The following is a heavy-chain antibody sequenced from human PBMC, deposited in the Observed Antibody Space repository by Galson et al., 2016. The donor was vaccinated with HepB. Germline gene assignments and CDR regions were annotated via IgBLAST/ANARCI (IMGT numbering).Heavy chain of an antibody. J-gene: IGHJ4*02. CDR1: GFTFSSYA. Sequence: SLRLSCAASGFTFSSYAMSWVRQAPGMGLQWVSTITGSGVTTDYADSVKGWFTIPRDNSKRTLHLQMHSLSADDTAIYHCAKDSWGTGVWEFYCDSWGQGTLVTVSS. CDR2: ITGSGVTT. V-gene: IGHV3-23*01. D-gene: IGHD7-27*01. CDR3: AKDSWGTGVWEFYCDS.